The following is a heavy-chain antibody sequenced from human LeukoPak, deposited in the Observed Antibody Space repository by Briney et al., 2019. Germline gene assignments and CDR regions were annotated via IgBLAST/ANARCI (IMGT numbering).Heavy chain of an antibody. CDR2: IRSKAYGGTT. V-gene: IGHV3-49*04. CDR3: SAHAPNWYFYL. Sequence: PGGSLRLSCTASGFTFGDYAMSWVRQAPGKGLEWVGFIRSKAYGGTTEYAASVKGRFTISRDDSKSIAYLQMNSLKTEDTAVYYCSAHAPNWYFYLWGRGTLVTVSS. CDR1: GFTFGDYA. J-gene: IGHJ2*01.